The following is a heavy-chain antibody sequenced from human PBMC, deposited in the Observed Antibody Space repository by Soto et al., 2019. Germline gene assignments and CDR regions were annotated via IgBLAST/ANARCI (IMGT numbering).Heavy chain of an antibody. V-gene: IGHV1-69*01. D-gene: IGHD2-15*01. J-gene: IGHJ6*02. CDR2: IIPIFGTA. Sequence: QVQLVQSGAEVKKPGSSVKVSCKASGGTFSSYAISWVRQAPGQGLEWMGGIIPIFGTANYAQKFQGRVTITADESTSNAYMELSSLRSEDTAVYYCSREVGRYSYYYYGMDVWGQGTKVTVSS. CDR3: SREVGRYSYYYYGMDV. CDR1: GGTFSSYA.